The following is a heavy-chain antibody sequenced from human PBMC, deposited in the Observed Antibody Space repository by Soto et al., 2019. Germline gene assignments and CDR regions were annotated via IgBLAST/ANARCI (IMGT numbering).Heavy chain of an antibody. J-gene: IGHJ3*02. CDR2: IYYIGST. CDR3: AREAIGYDSSGYHSRGAFDI. Sequence: TSETLSLTCTVSGASISNGGYYWSWIRQHPGKGLEWIGYIYYIGSTYYNPSLKSRVTISIDTSKNQFSLKLSSVTAADTAVYYCAREAIGYDSSGYHSRGAFDIWGQGTMVT. V-gene: IGHV4-31*03. D-gene: IGHD3-22*01. CDR1: GASISNGGYY.